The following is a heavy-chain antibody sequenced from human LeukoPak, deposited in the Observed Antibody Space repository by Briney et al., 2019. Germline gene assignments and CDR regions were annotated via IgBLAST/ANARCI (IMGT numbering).Heavy chain of an antibody. CDR2: ISWNSGSI. V-gene: IGHV3-9*03. D-gene: IGHD3-22*01. Sequence: GGSLRLSCAASGFTFDHYAMHWVRQAPGKGLEWVSGISWNSGSIGYADSVKGRFTISRDNAKNSLYLQMNSLRAEDMALYYCAKGHTYYYDSSGYSRDAFDIWGQGTMVTVSS. CDR1: GFTFDHYA. J-gene: IGHJ3*02. CDR3: AKGHTYYYDSSGYSRDAFDI.